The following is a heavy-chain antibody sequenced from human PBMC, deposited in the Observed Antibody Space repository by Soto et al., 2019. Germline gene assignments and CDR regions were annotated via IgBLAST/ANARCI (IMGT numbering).Heavy chain of an antibody. CDR2: IYPGDFDT. V-gene: IGHV5-51*01. CDR1: GHSFTNFW. D-gene: IGHD6-13*01. Sequence: PGESLKISCKGSGHSFTNFWIAWVRQMPGKGLEWMGMIYPGDFDTRYSPSFQGQVTISADKSITTAYLQWTSLKASDTAMYYCARLHWYVHYYDPYGMDVWGQGTTVTVSS. CDR3: ARLHWYVHYYDPYGMDV. J-gene: IGHJ6*02.